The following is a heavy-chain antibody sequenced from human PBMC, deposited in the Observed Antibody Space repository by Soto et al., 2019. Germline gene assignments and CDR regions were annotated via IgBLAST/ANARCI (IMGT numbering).Heavy chain of an antibody. J-gene: IGHJ3*02. D-gene: IGHD3-3*01. V-gene: IGHV3-23*01. CDR3: ANLAWSRSALPPAFDI. CDR1: GFTFSSYA. Sequence: GESLKISFAASGFTFSSYAMSWVRQAPGKGLEWVSAISGSGGSTYYADSVKGRFTISRDNSKNTLYLQMNSLRAEDTAVYYCANLAWSRSALPPAFDICGQGTMVTVSS. CDR2: ISGSGGST.